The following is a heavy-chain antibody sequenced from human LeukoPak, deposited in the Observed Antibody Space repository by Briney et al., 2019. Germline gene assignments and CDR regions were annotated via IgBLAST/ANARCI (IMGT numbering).Heavy chain of an antibody. CDR3: ARGRLLDNWFDP. Sequence: ASVKVSCKASGYTFTSYGISWVRQAPGQGLEWMGWISAYNGNTNYAQKLQGRVTMTTDTPTSTAYMELRSLRSDDTVVYYCARGRLLDNWFDPWGQGTLVTVSS. V-gene: IGHV1-18*01. CDR1: GYTFTSYG. J-gene: IGHJ5*02. D-gene: IGHD3-22*01. CDR2: ISAYNGNT.